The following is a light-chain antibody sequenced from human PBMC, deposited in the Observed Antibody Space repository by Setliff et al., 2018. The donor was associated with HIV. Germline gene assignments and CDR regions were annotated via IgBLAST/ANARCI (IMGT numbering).Light chain of an antibody. CDR2: EVS. V-gene: IGLV2-18*02. CDR1: ISDVGTYDR. J-gene: IGLJ1*01. CDR3: FSFTSSSTDV. Sequence: ALTQPPSVSGSPGQSVTISCTGTISDVGTYDRVSWYQQPPGTAPKLMIYEVSNRPSGVPDRFSGSKSGNTASLIISGLQAEDEADYYCFSFTSSSTDVFGPGTKVPS.